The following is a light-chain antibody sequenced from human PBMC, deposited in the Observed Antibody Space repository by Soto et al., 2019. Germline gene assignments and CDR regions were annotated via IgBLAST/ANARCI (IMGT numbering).Light chain of an antibody. CDR2: DVS. Sequence: QSVLTQPASVSGSPGQSITISCTGTSSDVGRFNYVSWYQQHPGKAPKLIIYDVSNRPSGISNHFSGSKSGNTASLTISGLQAEDEADYYCTSYTSSSTLYGFRPGTKVTVL. V-gene: IGLV2-14*01. CDR1: SSDVGRFNY. CDR3: TSYTSSSTLYG. J-gene: IGLJ1*01.